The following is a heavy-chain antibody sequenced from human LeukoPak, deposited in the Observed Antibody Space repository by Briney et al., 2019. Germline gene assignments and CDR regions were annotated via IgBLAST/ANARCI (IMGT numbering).Heavy chain of an antibody. V-gene: IGHV3-73*01. D-gene: IGHD6-6*01. J-gene: IGHJ4*02. CDR3: TRLYSSSSPGYFDY. CDR2: IRSKANSYAT. Sequence: GGSLRLSCAASGFTFSSYAMNWVRQASGKGLEWVGRIRSKANSYATAYAASVKGRFTISRDDSKNTAYLQMNSLKTEDTAVYYCTRLYSSSSPGYFDYWGQGTLVTVSS. CDR1: GFTFSSYA.